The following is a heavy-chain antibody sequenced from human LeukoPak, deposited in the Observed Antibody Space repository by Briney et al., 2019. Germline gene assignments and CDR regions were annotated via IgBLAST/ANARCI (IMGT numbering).Heavy chain of an antibody. CDR3: ARAAREMATTPDFDY. CDR1: GGSISSYY. V-gene: IGHV4-59*01. CDR2: IYYSGST. D-gene: IGHD5-24*01. J-gene: IGHJ4*02. Sequence: PSEILSLTCTVSGGSISSYYWSWIRQPPGKGLEWIGYIYYSGSTNYNPSLKSRVTISVDTSKNQFSLKLSSVTAADTAVYYCARAAREMATTPDFDYWGQGTLVTVSS.